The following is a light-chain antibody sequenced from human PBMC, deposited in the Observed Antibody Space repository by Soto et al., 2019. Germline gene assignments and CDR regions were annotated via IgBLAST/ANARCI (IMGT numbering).Light chain of an antibody. V-gene: IGLV2-14*01. CDR2: EAS. CDR3: ASSTSSSSYV. CDR1: SSDVGGYNY. J-gene: IGLJ1*01. Sequence: QSVLTQPASVSGSPGQSITISCTGTSSDVGGYNYVSWYQQHPGKAPKLMIYEASNRPSGVSNRFSGSKSVNTASLTISGLQAEDEADYYCASSTSSSSYVFGTGTKLTVL.